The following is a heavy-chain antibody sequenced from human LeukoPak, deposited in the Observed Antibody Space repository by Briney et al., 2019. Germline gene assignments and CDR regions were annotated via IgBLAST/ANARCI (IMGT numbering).Heavy chain of an antibody. CDR2: IIPIFGTA. CDR1: GGTFSSYA. D-gene: IGHD6-13*01. CDR3: ARDMAAPYYYYYYMDV. Sequence: ASVKVSCKASGGTFSSYAISWVRQALGQGLEWMGGIIPIFGTANYAQKFQGRVTITADKSTSTAYMELSSLRSEDTAVYYCARDMAAPYYYYYYMDVWGKGTTVTVSS. J-gene: IGHJ6*03. V-gene: IGHV1-69*06.